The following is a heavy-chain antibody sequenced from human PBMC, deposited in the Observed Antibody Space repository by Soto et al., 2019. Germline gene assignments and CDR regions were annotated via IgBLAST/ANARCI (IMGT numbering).Heavy chain of an antibody. V-gene: IGHV3-21*01. D-gene: IGHD6-13*01. J-gene: IGHJ5*02. CDR1: GFIFSSYT. CDR2: ISSSSSSI. CDR3: ARGGIAAARENWFDP. Sequence: GGSLRLSCAASGFIFSSYTMNWVRQAPGKGLEWVSSISSSSSSIYYADSVKGRFTISRNNAKNSLYLQMNSLRAEDTAVYYCARGGIAAARENWFDPWGQGTLVTVSS.